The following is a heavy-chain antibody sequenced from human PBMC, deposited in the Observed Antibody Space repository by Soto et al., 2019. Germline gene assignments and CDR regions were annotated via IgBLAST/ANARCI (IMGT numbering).Heavy chain of an antibody. V-gene: IGHV4-61*01. CDR2: LYHSGSP. D-gene: IGHD4-17*01. Sequence: PSETRSLTCTGSGGSVSSDRYYWSWIRQPPGKGLEWIGHLYHSGSPNYNPSLKSRATISLDASKNQSSLKLSSVTAAHTAVYYCARAGTTTGLRGWDLYDWFDHPAQRTPVSVSS. J-gene: IGHJ5*02. CDR3: ARAGTTTGLRGWDLYDWFDH. CDR1: GGSVSSDRYY.